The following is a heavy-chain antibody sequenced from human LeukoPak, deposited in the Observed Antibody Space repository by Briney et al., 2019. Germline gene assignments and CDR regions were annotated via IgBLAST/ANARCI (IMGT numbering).Heavy chain of an antibody. CDR2: IIPIFGTA. J-gene: IGHJ3*02. D-gene: IGHD2-2*01. V-gene: IGHV1-69*05. CDR1: GGTFSSYA. Sequence: GSSVKVSCKASGGTFSSYAISWVRQAPGQGLEWMGRIIPIFGTANYAQKFQGRVTITTDESTSTAYVELSSLRSEDTAVYYCAREVVVGDDAFDIWGQGTMVTVSS. CDR3: AREVVVGDDAFDI.